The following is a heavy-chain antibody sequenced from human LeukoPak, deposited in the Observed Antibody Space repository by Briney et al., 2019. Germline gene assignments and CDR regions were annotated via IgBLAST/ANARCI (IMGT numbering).Heavy chain of an antibody. Sequence: PSETLSLTCTVSGGSISSYYWSWIRQPPGKGLEWIGYIYYSGSTNYNPSLKSRVTISVDTSKNQFSLKLSSVTAADTAVYYCARFGDTAIASFDYWGRGTLVTVSS. J-gene: IGHJ4*02. CDR3: ARFGDTAIASFDY. D-gene: IGHD5-18*01. CDR2: IYYSGST. V-gene: IGHV4-59*01. CDR1: GGSISSYY.